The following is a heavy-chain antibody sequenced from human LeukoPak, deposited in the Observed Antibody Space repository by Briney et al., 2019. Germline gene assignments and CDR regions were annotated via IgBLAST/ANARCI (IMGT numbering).Heavy chain of an antibody. CDR2: INHSGST. Sequence: GSLRLSCAASGFTFSSYGMSWVRQPPGKGLEWIGEINHSGSTNYNPSLKSRVTISVDTSKNQFSLKLSSVTAADTAVYYCASLYSGSYYALDYWGQGTLVTVSS. CDR1: GFTFSSYG. CDR3: ASLYSGSYYALDY. D-gene: IGHD1-26*01. J-gene: IGHJ4*02. V-gene: IGHV4-34*01.